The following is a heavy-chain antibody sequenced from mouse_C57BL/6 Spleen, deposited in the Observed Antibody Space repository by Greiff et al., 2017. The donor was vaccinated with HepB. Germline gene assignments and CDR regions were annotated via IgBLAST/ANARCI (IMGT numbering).Heavy chain of an antibody. J-gene: IGHJ3*01. D-gene: IGHD3-2*02. CDR2: IYPGDGDT. V-gene: IGHV1-82*01. CDR1: GYAFSSSW. CDR3: ASGTAQAKEFAY. Sequence: VQLQQPGPELVKPGASVKISCKASGYAFSSSWMNWVKQRPGKGLEWIGRIYPGDGDTNYNGKFKGKATLTADKSSSTAYMQLSSLTSEDSAVYFCASGTAQAKEFAYWGQGTLVTVSA.